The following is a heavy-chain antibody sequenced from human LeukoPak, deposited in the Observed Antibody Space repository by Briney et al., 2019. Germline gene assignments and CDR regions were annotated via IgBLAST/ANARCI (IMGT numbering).Heavy chain of an antibody. V-gene: IGHV3-48*04. D-gene: IGHD3-3*01. J-gene: IGHJ4*02. Sequence: GGSLRLSCAASGFTFSSYSMNWVRQAPGKGLEWVSYISSSSSTIYYADSVKGRFTISRDNAKNSLYLQMNSLRAEDTAVYYCARDSKYDFWSSYYYWGQGTLVTVSS. CDR3: ARDSKYDFWSSYYY. CDR1: GFTFSSYS. CDR2: ISSSSSTI.